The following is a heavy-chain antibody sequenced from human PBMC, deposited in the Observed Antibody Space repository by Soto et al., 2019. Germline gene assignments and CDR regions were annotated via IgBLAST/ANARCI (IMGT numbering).Heavy chain of an antibody. CDR3: ARSALGGARPYYLDH. J-gene: IGHJ4*02. Sequence: ASVKVSCKASGYTFTTYPIHWVRQAPGQSLEWMGWINPANGDTGYSQKFQGRVTITRDTSATTVYMDLSSLRSEDTAVYYCARSALGGARPYYLDHWGQGTLVTVSS. D-gene: IGHD1-26*01. V-gene: IGHV1-3*01. CDR2: INPANGDT. CDR1: GYTFTTYP.